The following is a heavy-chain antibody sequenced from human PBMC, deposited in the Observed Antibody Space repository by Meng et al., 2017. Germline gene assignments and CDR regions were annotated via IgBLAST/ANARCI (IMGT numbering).Heavy chain of an antibody. Sequence: SETLSLTCTVSGGSISSGSYYWSCIRQPAGKGREWIGRIYTSRSTNYNPSPKSRLTTSVDTYTNQFSLKISSVTAADTAVYYCARGVLGGYARGHWFDPWGQGTLVTVSS. CDR1: GGSISSGSYY. CDR2: IYTSRST. CDR3: ARGVLGGYARGHWFDP. J-gene: IGHJ5*02. V-gene: IGHV4-61*02. D-gene: IGHD5-12*01.